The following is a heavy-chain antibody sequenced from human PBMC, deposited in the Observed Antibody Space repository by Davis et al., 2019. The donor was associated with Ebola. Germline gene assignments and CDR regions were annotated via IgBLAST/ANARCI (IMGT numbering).Heavy chain of an antibody. CDR2: ISAYNGNT. J-gene: IGHJ4*02. Sequence: ASVKVSCKASGYTFTSYDISWVRQAPGQGLEWMGWISAYNGNTNYAQKLQGRVTMTTDTSTSTAYMELRSLRSDDTAVYYCARMGHEYSSSSRSYNFDYWGQGTLVTVSS. CDR1: GYTFTSYD. CDR3: ARMGHEYSSSSRSYNFDY. D-gene: IGHD6-6*01. V-gene: IGHV1-18*01.